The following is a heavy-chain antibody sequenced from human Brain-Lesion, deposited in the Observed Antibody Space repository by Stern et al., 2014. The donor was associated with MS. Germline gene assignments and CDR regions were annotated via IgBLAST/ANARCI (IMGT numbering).Heavy chain of an antibody. CDR1: GFTFSHYW. Sequence: VQLVQSGGGLVQPGGSLKLSCAASGFTFSHYWLHWVRQAPGKGLGWVSLVKNDGRRTSYADSVKVRFTMSRDNAKNTLYLQKNSLRVEDTAIYYCARGERWFDSWGQGTLVTVSS. CDR3: ARGERWFDS. J-gene: IGHJ5*01. CDR2: VKNDGRRT. D-gene: IGHD3-10*01. V-gene: IGHV3-74*02.